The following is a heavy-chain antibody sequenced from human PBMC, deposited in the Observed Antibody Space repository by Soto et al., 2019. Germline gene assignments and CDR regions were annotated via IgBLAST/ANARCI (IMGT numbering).Heavy chain of an antibody. CDR1: GYTFSSYA. Sequence: ASVKVSCKASGYTFSSYAMHWVRQAPGQRLEWMGWINAGYGNTKSSQKLQDRVTISRDTSASTAYMELTSLRSEDTAVYYCARDTGFETFDFWGQGTLVTVSS. CDR2: INAGYGNT. J-gene: IGHJ4*02. CDR3: ARDTGFETFDF. D-gene: IGHD2-8*02. V-gene: IGHV1-3*01.